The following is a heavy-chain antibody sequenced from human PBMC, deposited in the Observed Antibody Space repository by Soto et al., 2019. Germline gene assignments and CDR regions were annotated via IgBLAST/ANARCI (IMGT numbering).Heavy chain of an antibody. CDR1: GYTFTSYY. Sequence: GASVKVSCKASGYTFTSYYMHWVRQAPGQGLEWMGIINPSGGSTSYAQKFQGRVTMTRDTSTSTVYMELSSLRSEDTAVYYCARELYGDYEPYYFDYWGQGTLVTVSS. CDR3: ARELYGDYEPYYFDY. J-gene: IGHJ4*02. V-gene: IGHV1-46*01. CDR2: INPSGGST. D-gene: IGHD4-17*01.